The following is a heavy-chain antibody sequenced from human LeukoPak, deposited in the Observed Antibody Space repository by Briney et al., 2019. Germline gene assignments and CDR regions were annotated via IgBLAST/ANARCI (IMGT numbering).Heavy chain of an antibody. CDR2: INPNSGGT. D-gene: IGHD5-24*01. CDR3: ARDKRWLQFPFDY. CDR1: GYTFTGYY. V-gene: IGHV1-2*02. Sequence: ASVKVSCKASGYTFTGYYMHWVRQAPGQGLEWMGWINPNSGGTNYAQKFQGRVTMTRDTSISTAYMELSRLRPDDTAVYYCARDKRWLQFPFDYWGQGTLVTVSS. J-gene: IGHJ4*02.